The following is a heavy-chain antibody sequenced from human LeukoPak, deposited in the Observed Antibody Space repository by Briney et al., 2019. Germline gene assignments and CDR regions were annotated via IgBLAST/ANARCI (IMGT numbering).Heavy chain of an antibody. CDR2: IGSDGRNK. Sequence: SGGSLRLSYAASGFTFSSYGIHWVRQAPGKGLEWMAVIGSDGRNKFYADSVTGRFTISRDNSKNTLYLQMNSLRAEDPAVYYCARDDLVLDENGFDIWGQGTMVTVSS. CDR3: ARDDLVLDENGFDI. V-gene: IGHV3-33*01. D-gene: IGHD2-21*01. CDR1: GFTFSSYG. J-gene: IGHJ3*02.